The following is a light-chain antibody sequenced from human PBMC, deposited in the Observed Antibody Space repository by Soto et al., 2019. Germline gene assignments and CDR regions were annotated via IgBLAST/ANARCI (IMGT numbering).Light chain of an antibody. CDR3: CSFAGGSTYV. CDR2: EGG. CDR1: SSDVGSYNL. J-gene: IGLJ1*01. V-gene: IGLV2-23*01. Sequence: QSVLTQRASVSGSPGQSITRSCTGTSSDVGSYNLVSWYQQHPGKAPKLMISEGGKRPSGVSNRFSGSKSGNTASLTISGLQAEDEADYYCCSFAGGSTYVFGTGTKVTVL.